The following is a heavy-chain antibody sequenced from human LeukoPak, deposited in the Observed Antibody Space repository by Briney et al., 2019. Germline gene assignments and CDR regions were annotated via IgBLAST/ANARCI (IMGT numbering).Heavy chain of an antibody. CDR3: ARGYVMYYDFWSGQLHTLDY. J-gene: IGHJ4*02. D-gene: IGHD3-3*01. CDR2: INHSGST. CDR1: GGSFRGYY. V-gene: IGHV4-34*01. Sequence: PSETLSLTCAVYGGSFRGYYWSWIRQPPGKGLEWIGEINHSGSTNYNPSLKSRVTISVDTSKNQFSLKLSSVTAADTAVYYCARGYVMYYDFWSGQLHTLDYWGQGTLVTVSS.